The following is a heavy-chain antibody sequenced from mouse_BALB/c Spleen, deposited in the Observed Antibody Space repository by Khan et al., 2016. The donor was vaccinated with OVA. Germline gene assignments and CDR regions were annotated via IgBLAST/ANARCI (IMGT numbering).Heavy chain of an antibody. Sequence: VQLKESGPGLVKPSQSLSLTCTVTGYSITSEFAWNWIRQFPGNKLEWMGYISYSGNTRYNPSLKSLISITRDTSRNQFFLQLNSVTTEDTATYYCARKDYYDYDPFPYWGQETLVTVSA. CDR1: GYSITSEFA. CDR2: ISYSGNT. V-gene: IGHV3-2*02. J-gene: IGHJ3*01. D-gene: IGHD2-4*01. CDR3: ARKDYYDYDPFPY.